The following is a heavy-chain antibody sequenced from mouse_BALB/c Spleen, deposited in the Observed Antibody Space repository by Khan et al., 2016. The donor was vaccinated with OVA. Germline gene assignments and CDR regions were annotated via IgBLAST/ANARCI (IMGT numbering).Heavy chain of an antibody. V-gene: IGHV3-2*02. Sequence: EVQLQESGPGLVKPSQSLSLTCTVTGYSITSDYAWNWIRQFPGNKLEWMGYISYSGNTKYNPSLKSRISITRDTSKNQFFLPLNSVTIEDTATYYCARIYGGDFDYWGQGTTRTVSS. D-gene: IGHD1-1*01. J-gene: IGHJ2*01. CDR2: ISYSGNT. CDR3: ARIYGGDFDY. CDR1: GYSITSDYA.